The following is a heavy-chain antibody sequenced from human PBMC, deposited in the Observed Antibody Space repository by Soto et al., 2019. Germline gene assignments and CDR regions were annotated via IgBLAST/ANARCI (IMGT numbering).Heavy chain of an antibody. CDR3: ARSSGGNFGIIIEGSNWFDP. Sequence: ASVKVSCKAPGDTFTSYYLNWVRQAPGQGLEWMGVINPHGGSTKYTQKFQGRITMTRDTSRSTVYMELSSLRSDDTAIYYCARSSGGNFGIIIEGSNWFDPWGQGTLVTVSS. V-gene: IGHV1-46*01. CDR1: GDTFTSYY. J-gene: IGHJ5*02. D-gene: IGHD3-3*01. CDR2: INPHGGST.